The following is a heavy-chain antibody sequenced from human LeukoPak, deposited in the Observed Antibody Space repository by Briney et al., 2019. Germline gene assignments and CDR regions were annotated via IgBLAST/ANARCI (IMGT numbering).Heavy chain of an antibody. V-gene: IGHV4-39*07. Sequence: PSETLSLTCTVSGGSISSSSYYWGWIRQPPGKGLEWIGSIYYSGSTYYNPSLKSRVTISVDTSKNQFSLKLSSVTAADTAVYYCARDRHAFDIWGQGTMVTVSS. CDR1: GGSISSSSYY. J-gene: IGHJ3*02. CDR2: IYYSGST. CDR3: ARDRHAFDI.